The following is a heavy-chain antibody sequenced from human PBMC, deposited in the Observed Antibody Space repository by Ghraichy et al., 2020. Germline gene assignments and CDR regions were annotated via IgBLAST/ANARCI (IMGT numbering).Heavy chain of an antibody. Sequence: SETLSLTCTVSGGSVSSGSYYWIWIRQPPGKGLEWIGYIYYSGSTSYTPSLKSRATISLDTSKNQFSLRLNSVTAADTAVYYSATYDYGDTNFDYWGQGTLVTVSA. V-gene: IGHV4-61*01. CDR1: GGSVSSGSYY. CDR3: ATYDYGDTNFDY. J-gene: IGHJ4*02. D-gene: IGHD4-17*01. CDR2: IYYSGST.